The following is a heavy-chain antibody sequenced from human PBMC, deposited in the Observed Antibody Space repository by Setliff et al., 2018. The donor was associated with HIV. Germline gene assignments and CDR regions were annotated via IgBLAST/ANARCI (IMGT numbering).Heavy chain of an antibody. CDR1: GGSFSGYY. D-gene: IGHD1-26*01. CDR3: ARAFGNSGAYRGYWYFDL. CDR2: INHNENS. J-gene: IGHJ2*01. V-gene: IGHV4-34*01. Sequence: TSETLSLTCTVYGGSFSGYYWNWVRKPPGKGLEWIGEINHNENSNCSPSLKSRGTITVETSKNQYSLKLSSGTAADTAVYYCARAFGNSGAYRGYWYFDLWGRGTRVTVPS.